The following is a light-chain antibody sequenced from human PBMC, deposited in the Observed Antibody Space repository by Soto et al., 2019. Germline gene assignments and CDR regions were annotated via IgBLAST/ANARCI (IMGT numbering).Light chain of an antibody. CDR1: QSVSSSY. CDR3: QQYGNSPWT. Sequence: IVLTHSRGTLSLSPGEIATRSCRASQSVSSSYLAWYQQKPGQAPRLLIYAASTRATGLPARFSGSGSGTDFTLTISRLEPEDFAVYYCQQYGNSPWTFGQGTKVDIK. J-gene: IGKJ1*01. V-gene: IGKV3-20*01. CDR2: AAS.